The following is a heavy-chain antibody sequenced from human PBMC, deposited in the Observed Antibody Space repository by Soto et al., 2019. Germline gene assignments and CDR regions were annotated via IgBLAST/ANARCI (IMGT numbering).Heavy chain of an antibody. CDR1: GGTFSSYA. V-gene: IGHV1-69*13. J-gene: IGHJ6*02. Sequence: GASVKVSCKASGGTFSSYAISWVRQAPGQGLEWMGGIIPIFGTANYAQKFQGRVTITADESTSTAYMELSSLRSEDTAVYYCARMYSGSYHYYGMDVWGQGTTVTVSS. D-gene: IGHD1-26*01. CDR3: ARMYSGSYHYYGMDV. CDR2: IIPIFGTA.